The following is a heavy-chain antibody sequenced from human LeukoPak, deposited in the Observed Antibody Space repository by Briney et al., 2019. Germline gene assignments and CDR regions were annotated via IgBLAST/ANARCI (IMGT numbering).Heavy chain of an antibody. J-gene: IGHJ6*03. Sequence: AAVKVTCKSSGYTFTSYHMHWVRQPPAQGLAWMGIINTSGGSTSYAQNFQGRVTMTRDMSTSTVYMELSSLRSEDTAVYYCARSVIAAAYYMDVWGKGTTVTVSS. V-gene: IGHV1-46*01. D-gene: IGHD6-13*01. CDR1: GYTFTSYH. CDR2: INTSGGST. CDR3: ARSVIAAAYYMDV.